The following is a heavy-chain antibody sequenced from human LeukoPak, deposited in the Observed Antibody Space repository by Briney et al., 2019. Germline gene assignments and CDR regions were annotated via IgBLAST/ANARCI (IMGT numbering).Heavy chain of an antibody. CDR2: IKGDEREK. Sequence: QPGGSLRLSCAASGFSFSTDWMTWVRQAPGKGLEWVANIKGDEREKYYVDSVMGRFTISRDNAKNSLYLQMNSLRAEDTAVYYCATSGYSYALNYWGQGTLVTVSS. CDR1: GFSFSTDW. J-gene: IGHJ1*01. D-gene: IGHD2-2*03. CDR3: ATSGYSYALNY. V-gene: IGHV3-7*01.